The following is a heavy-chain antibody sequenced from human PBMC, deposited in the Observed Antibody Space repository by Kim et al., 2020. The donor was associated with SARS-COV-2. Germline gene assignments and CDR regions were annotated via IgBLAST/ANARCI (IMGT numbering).Heavy chain of an antibody. J-gene: IGHJ4*02. Sequence: YVDSVKGRFTISRANAKNSLYLQRSGLGAEDTAVFYCARDHMSTPGFGDYWGRGALVTVSS. D-gene: IGHD3-10*01. V-gene: IGHV3-7*04. CDR3: ARDHMSTPGFGDY.